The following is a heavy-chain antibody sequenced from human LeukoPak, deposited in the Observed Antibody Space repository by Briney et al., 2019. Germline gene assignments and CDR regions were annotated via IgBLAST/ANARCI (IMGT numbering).Heavy chain of an antibody. CDR3: ARDSRLLWFGESYYGMDV. D-gene: IGHD3-10*01. J-gene: IGHJ6*02. Sequence: SETLSLTCAVYGGSFSGYYWSWMRHPPGKGLEWIGEINHSGSTNYNPSLKSRVTISVDTSKNQFSLKLSSVTAADTAVYYCARDSRLLWFGESYYGMDVWGQGTTVTVSS. V-gene: IGHV4-34*01. CDR1: GGSFSGYY. CDR2: INHSGST.